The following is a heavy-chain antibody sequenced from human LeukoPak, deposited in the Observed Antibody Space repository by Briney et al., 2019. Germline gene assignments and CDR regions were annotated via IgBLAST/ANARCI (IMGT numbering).Heavy chain of an antibody. CDR3: ARQLSLGY. J-gene: IGHJ4*02. V-gene: IGHV3-7*01. D-gene: IGHD2-2*01. Sequence: GGSLRLSCAASGFTFTTYWMSWARQAPGKGLEWVATIKQDGSEQMYVESVRGRFTISRDNAKNSLFLHMNSLRVEDTAVYFCARQLSLGYWGQGTLVTVSS. CDR2: IKQDGSEQ. CDR1: GFTFTTYW.